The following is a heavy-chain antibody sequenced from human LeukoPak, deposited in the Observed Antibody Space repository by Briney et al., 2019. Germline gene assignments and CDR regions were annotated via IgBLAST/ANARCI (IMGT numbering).Heavy chain of an antibody. CDR2: IIPIFGTA. D-gene: IGHD4-17*01. CDR3: ARGVDYGDEYFQH. V-gene: IGHV1-69*13. CDR1: GGTFSSYA. Sequence: SVKVSCKASGGTFSSYAISWVRQAPGQGLEWMGGIIPIFGTANYAQKFQGRVTITADECTSTAYMELSSLRSEDTAVYYCARGVDYGDEYFQHWGQGTLVTVSS. J-gene: IGHJ1*01.